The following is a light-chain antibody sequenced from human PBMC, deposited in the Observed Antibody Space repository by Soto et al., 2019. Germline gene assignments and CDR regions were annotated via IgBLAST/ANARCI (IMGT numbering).Light chain of an antibody. J-gene: IGKJ1*01. CDR2: GAS. CDR3: QQYGSL. Sequence: EIVLTQSPGTLSLSPGERATLSCRASQSVSSSYLAWYQQKPGQAPRLLIYGASSRATGIPDRFSGSGSGTDFTLTISRLEPEDSAVYYCQQYGSLFGQGTKVEIK. CDR1: QSVSSSY. V-gene: IGKV3-20*01.